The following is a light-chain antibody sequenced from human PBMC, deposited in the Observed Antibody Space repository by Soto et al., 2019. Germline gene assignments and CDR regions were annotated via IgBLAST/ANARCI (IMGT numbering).Light chain of an antibody. Sequence: QSALTQPASVSGSPGQSITISCTGTSSDVGGYNYVSWYQQHPGKAPKLMIYDVSNRPSGVSNRFSGSKSGNPASLTISGLQAEDEADYYCSSYTSSSLVFGGGTKVTVL. V-gene: IGLV2-14*01. J-gene: IGLJ2*01. CDR2: DVS. CDR1: SSDVGGYNY. CDR3: SSYTSSSLV.